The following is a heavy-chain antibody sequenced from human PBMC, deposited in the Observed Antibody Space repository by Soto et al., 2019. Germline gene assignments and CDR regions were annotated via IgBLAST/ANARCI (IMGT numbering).Heavy chain of an antibody. CDR2: ISAYNGNT. D-gene: IGHD3-9*01. CDR1: GYTFTSYG. V-gene: IGHV1-18*01. CDR3: ARDGYYDILTGYYPASGYYYYGLDV. Sequence: ASVKVSCKASGYTFTSYGISWVRQAPGQGLECMGWISAYNGNTNYAQKLQGRVTMTTDTSTSTAYMELRSLRSDDTAVYYCARDGYYDILTGYYPASGYYYYGLDVWGQGTTVTVSS. J-gene: IGHJ6*02.